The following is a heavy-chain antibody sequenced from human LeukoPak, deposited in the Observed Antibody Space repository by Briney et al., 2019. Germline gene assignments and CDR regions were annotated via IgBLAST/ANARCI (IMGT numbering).Heavy chain of an antibody. J-gene: IGHJ4*02. CDR2: IRYDGSNK. CDR1: GFTFSSYG. D-gene: IGHD6-13*01. CDR3: AKDIPPWQQLVPAPFGD. Sequence: GGSLRLSCAASGFTFSSYGMHWVRQAPGKGLEWVAFIRYDGSNKYYADSVKGRFTISRDNSKNTLYLQMNSLRAEDTALYYCAKDIPPWQQLVPAPFGDWGQGTLVTVSS. V-gene: IGHV3-30*02.